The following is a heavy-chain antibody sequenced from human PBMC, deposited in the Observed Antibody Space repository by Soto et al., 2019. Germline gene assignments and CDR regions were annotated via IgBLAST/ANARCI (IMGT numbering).Heavy chain of an antibody. CDR1: GFTFSSYA. CDR3: AKDKDGPYFQH. Sequence: GGSLRLSCAASGFTFSSYAMSWVRQAPGKGLEWVSAISGSGGSTYYTDSVKGRFTISRDNSKNTLYLQMNSLRAEDTAVYYCAKDKDGPYFQHWGQGTLVTVSS. CDR2: ISGSGGST. V-gene: IGHV3-23*01. J-gene: IGHJ1*01.